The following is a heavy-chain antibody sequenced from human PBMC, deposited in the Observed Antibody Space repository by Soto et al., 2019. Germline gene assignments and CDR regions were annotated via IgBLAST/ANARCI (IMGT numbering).Heavy chain of an antibody. J-gene: IGHJ6*02. Sequence: ASVKVSCKASGYTFTSYYMHWVRQAPGQGLEWMGIINPSGGSTSYAQKFQGRVTMTRDTSTSTVYMELSSLRSEDTAVYYCARDPLRFLEWLPRSYYYGMDVWGQGTTVTLSS. V-gene: IGHV1-46*01. CDR2: INPSGGST. CDR1: GYTFTSYY. CDR3: ARDPLRFLEWLPRSYYYGMDV. D-gene: IGHD3-3*01.